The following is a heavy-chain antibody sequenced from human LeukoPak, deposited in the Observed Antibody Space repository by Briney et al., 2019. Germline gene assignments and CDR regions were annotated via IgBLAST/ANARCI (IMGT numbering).Heavy chain of an antibody. D-gene: IGHD3-22*01. CDR3: ARRGDYYDSSGYYPIYFNY. Sequence: SGTLSLTCTVSGGSISSSSYYWGWIRQPPGKGLEWIGSIYYSGSTYYNPSLKSRVTISVDTSKNQFSLKLSSVTAADTAVYYCARRGDYYDSSGYYPIYFNYWGQGTLVTVSS. V-gene: IGHV4-39*01. CDR2: IYYSGST. CDR1: GGSISSSSYY. J-gene: IGHJ4*02.